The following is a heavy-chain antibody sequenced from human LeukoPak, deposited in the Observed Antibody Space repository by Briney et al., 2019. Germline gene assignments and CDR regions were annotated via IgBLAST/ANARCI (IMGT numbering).Heavy chain of an antibody. Sequence: SETLSLTCSVSGGSISSLYWSWIRQPPEKGLEWIGEINHSGSTNYNPSLKSRVTISVDTSKNQFSLKLSSVTAADTAVYYCARGQLFYYGSGSYPPDVWGQGTTVTVSS. CDR2: INHSGST. CDR3: ARGQLFYYGSGSYPPDV. D-gene: IGHD3-10*01. CDR1: GGSISSLY. J-gene: IGHJ6*02. V-gene: IGHV4-34*01.